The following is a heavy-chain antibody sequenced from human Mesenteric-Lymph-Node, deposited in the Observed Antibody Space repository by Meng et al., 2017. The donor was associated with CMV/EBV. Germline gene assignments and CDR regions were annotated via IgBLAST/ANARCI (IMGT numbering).Heavy chain of an antibody. J-gene: IGHJ4*02. Sequence: PETLSLTCTVSGYSISSGYYWGWIRQPPGKGLEWIASIYHSGTTYYNPSLKSRVTISVDTSKNQFFLNLSSVTAADTALYFCAREGATYGGVSGEFDYWGQGTLVTVSS. CDR3: AREGATYGGVSGEFDY. CDR2: IYHSGTT. D-gene: IGHD2-8*02. V-gene: IGHV4-38-2*02. CDR1: GYSISSGYY.